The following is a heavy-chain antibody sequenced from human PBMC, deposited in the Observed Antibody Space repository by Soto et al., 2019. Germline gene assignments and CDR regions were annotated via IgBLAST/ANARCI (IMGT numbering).Heavy chain of an antibody. V-gene: IGHV3-33*01. CDR2: IRYDGSNK. J-gene: IGHJ6*02. CDR1: GFTFSSYG. Sequence: QVQLVESGGGVVQPGRSLRLSCAASGFTFSSYGMHWVRQAPGKGLEWVAVIRYDGSNKYYADSVNGRFTISRDNSKNTLYLQMNSLRAEDTAVYYCARDGDGYNFGYYYGMDVWGQGTTVTVSS. CDR3: ARDGDGYNFGYYYGMDV. D-gene: IGHD5-12*01.